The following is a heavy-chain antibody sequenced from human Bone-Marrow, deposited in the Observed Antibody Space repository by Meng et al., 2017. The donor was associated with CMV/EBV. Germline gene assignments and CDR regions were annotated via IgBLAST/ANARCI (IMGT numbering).Heavy chain of an antibody. D-gene: IGHD4-17*01. CDR2: ISDGGSKK. Sequence: GESLKISCSTSGFTFSDYAVHWVRQAPGKGLEWVAVISDGGSKKYYADSVKGRFTISGDNSKDMFYLQMSSLRAEDTALYYCAREYGSLRSYYYYGMDVWGQGTTVTASS. V-gene: IGHV3-30-3*01. CDR3: AREYGSLRSYYYYGMDV. CDR1: GFTFSDYA. J-gene: IGHJ6*02.